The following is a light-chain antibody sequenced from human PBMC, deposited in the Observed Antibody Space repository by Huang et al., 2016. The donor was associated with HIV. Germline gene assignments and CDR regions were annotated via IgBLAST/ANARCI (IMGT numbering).Light chain of an antibody. J-gene: IGKJ4*01. CDR3: QQTFSTLRVLT. CDR1: QKISKY. Sequence: DIQMTQSPSSLSASVGDRVNITCRASQKISKYLNWYQQKSGQVPNLLIYSASTLRSGVPSRFSGSGSGTEFTLTITSLEPEDFATYYCQQTFSTLRVLTFGGGTKVEI. CDR2: SAS. V-gene: IGKV1-39*01.